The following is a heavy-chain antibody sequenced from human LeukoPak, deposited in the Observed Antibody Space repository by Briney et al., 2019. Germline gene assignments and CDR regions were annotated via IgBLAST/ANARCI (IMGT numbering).Heavy chain of an antibody. CDR2: ISGSGGST. V-gene: IGHV3-23*01. CDR1: GFTFSSYA. CDR3: AKDYSPILKSGWYVAGYFDY. J-gene: IGHJ4*02. D-gene: IGHD6-19*01. Sequence: GGSLRLSCAASGFTFSSYALSWVRQAPGKGLEWVSAISGSGGSTYYADSVKGRFTISRDNSKNTLYLQMNSPRAEDTAVYYCAKDYSPILKSGWYVAGYFDYWGQGTLVTVSS.